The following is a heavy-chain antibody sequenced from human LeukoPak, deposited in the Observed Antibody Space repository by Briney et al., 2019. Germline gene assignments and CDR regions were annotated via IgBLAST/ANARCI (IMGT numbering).Heavy chain of an antibody. CDR3: AKGDYGGPD. V-gene: IGHV3-23*01. J-gene: IGHJ4*02. Sequence: TGRSLRLSCAASGFTFSNDAMGCVRQAPGKGLEWVSAISGSGGSTYYADSVTGRFTISRDNSKNTLYLQMNSLRAEDTAVYYCAKGDYGGPDWGQGTLVTASS. CDR1: GFTFSNDA. D-gene: IGHD4-23*01. CDR2: ISGSGGST.